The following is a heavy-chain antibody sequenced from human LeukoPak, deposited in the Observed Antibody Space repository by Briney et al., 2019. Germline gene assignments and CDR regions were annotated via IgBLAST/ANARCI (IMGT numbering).Heavy chain of an antibody. D-gene: IGHD1-26*01. J-gene: IGHJ3*02. V-gene: IGHV1-2*02. Sequence: GASVKVSCKASGYTFTGYYMHWVRQAPGQGLEWMGWINPNSGDTSYAQKFQGRVTMTRDTSISTAYMELSRLRSDDTAVYYCARGRRWDLLVSLIDASDIWGQGTMVTVSS. CDR2: INPNSGDT. CDR3: ARGRRWDLLVSLIDASDI. CDR1: GYTFTGYY.